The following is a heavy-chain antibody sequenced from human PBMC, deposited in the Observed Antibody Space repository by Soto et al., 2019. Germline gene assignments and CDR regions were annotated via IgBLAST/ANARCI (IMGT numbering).Heavy chain of an antibody. J-gene: IGHJ6*02. CDR3: ARDGGGYYGSGSYYYYYGMDV. V-gene: IGHV1-2*02. CDR1: GYTFTGYY. CDR2: INPNSGGT. D-gene: IGHD3-10*01. Sequence: VASVKVSCKASGYTFTGYYMHWVRQAPGQGLEWMGWINPNSGGTNYAQKFQGRVTMTRDTSISTAYMELSRLRSDDTAVYYCARDGGGYYGSGSYYYYYGMDVWGQGTTVTVS.